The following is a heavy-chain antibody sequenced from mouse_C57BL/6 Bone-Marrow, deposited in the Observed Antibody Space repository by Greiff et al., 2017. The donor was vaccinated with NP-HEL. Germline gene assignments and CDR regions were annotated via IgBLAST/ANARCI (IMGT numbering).Heavy chain of an antibody. J-gene: IGHJ4*01. D-gene: IGHD2-4*01. Sequence: EVQLQQSGPELVKPGASVKIPCKASGYTFTDYNMDWVKQSHGKSLEWIGDINPNNGGTIYNQKFKGKATLTVDKSSSTASMELRSLTSEDTAVPYCGRIGYDYEDAMDYRGQGTSVT. CDR3: GRIGYDYEDAMDY. CDR2: INPNNGGT. CDR1: GYTFTDYN. V-gene: IGHV1-18*01.